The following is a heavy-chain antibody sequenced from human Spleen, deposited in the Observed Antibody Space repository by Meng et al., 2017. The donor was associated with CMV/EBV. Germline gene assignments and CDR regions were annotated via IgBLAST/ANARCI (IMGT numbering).Heavy chain of an antibody. CDR2: INPYSGGT. CDR1: GYTFTGYY. J-gene: IGHJ5*02. Sequence: ASVKVSCKTSGYTFTGYYIHWVRLAPGQGPEWMGWINPYSGGTHSKQKFQGRLTMSRDTSISTAYMELRSLRSDDTAVYYCSRRGPSYCGVDCLAWFDPWGQGTLVTVSS. V-gene: IGHV1-2*02. D-gene: IGHD2-21*01. CDR3: SRRGPSYCGVDCLAWFDP.